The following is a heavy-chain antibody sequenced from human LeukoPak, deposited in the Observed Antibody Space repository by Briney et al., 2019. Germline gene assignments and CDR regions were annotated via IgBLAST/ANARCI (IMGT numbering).Heavy chain of an antibody. CDR3: ARYREAQTPFDH. CDR2: IYHSGIT. Sequence: SETLSLTCAVSAYSVSSGYTWASIRQPPGKGLEWIGCIYHSGITYYNPSLKNRVTISVDTSNNQFSLELTSVPTAATAVYYCARYREAQTPFDHWGQGTLVTASS. D-gene: IGHD1-26*01. J-gene: IGHJ4*02. CDR1: AYSVSSGYT. V-gene: IGHV4-38-2*01.